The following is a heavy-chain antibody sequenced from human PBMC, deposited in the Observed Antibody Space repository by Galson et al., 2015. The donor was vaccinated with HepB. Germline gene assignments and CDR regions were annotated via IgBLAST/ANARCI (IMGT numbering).Heavy chain of an antibody. J-gene: IGHJ6*03. D-gene: IGHD3-10*01. CDR2: IYSTGST. V-gene: IGHV4-39*07. CDR3: ARGSGSPHMDV. Sequence: ETLSLTCTVSGGSIAGGNYYWGWFRQPPGKGPEWIASIYSTGSTYYSPSARSRATISLDTSRNQFSLKISFLTAADTAVYYCARGSGSPHMDVWGKGTSVIVSS. CDR1: GGSIAGGNYY.